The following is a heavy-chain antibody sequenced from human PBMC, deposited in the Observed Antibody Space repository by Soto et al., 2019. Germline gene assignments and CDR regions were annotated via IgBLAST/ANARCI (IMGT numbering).Heavy chain of an antibody. J-gene: IGHJ6*03. CDR3: ARHDSSPADYYYYYMDV. V-gene: IGHV4-39*01. CDR2: IHYSGST. CDR1: GGSISSDTYY. D-gene: IGHD6-6*01. Sequence: PSETLSLTCTVSGGSISSDTYYWGWIRKPPGKGLEWIGSIHYSGSTYYNPSLRSRVTISVDTSKNQFSLRLSSVTAADTGVYYCARHDSSPADYYYYYMDVWGKGTKVTVSS.